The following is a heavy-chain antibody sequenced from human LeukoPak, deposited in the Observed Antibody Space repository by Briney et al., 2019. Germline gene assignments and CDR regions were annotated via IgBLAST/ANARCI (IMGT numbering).Heavy chain of an antibody. CDR3: ARGGVEEMATIHP. D-gene: IGHD5-24*01. J-gene: IGHJ5*02. CDR1: GFTFSSYA. Sequence: PGGSLRLSCAASGFTFSSYAMSWVRQAPGKGLEWVSSISSSSSYIYYADSVKGRFTISRDNAKNSLYLQMNSLRAEDTAVYYCARGGVEEMATIHPWGQGTLVTVSS. CDR2: ISSSSSYI. V-gene: IGHV3-21*01.